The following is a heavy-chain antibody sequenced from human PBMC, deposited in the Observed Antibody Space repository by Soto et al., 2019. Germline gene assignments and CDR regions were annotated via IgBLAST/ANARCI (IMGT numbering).Heavy chain of an antibody. CDR2: IIPIFGTA. Sequence: ASVKVSCKASGGTFSSYAISWVRQAPGQGLEWMGGIIPIFGTANYAQKFQGRVTITADESTSTAYMELSSLRSEDTAVYYCARVLQRITILWGLWTFDPWGQGTLVNVSS. V-gene: IGHV1-69*13. CDR3: ARVLQRITILWGLWTFDP. D-gene: IGHD3-10*01. J-gene: IGHJ5*02. CDR1: GGTFSSYA.